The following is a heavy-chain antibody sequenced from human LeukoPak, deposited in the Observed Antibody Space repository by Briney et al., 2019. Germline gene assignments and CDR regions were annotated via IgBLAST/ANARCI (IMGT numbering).Heavy chain of an antibody. CDR3: ARDSYGWFGSSGYYYYMDV. Sequence: SVKVSCKASGGTFSSYAISWVRQAPGQGLEWMGGIIPIFGTANYAQKFQGRVTITADESTSTAYMELSSLRSEDTAVYYCARDSYGWFGSSGYYYYMDVWGKGTTVTISS. D-gene: IGHD3-10*01. J-gene: IGHJ6*03. V-gene: IGHV1-69*13. CDR2: IIPIFGTA. CDR1: GGTFSSYA.